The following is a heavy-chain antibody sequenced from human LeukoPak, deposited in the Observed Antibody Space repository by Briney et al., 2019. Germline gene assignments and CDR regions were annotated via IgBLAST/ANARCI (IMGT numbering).Heavy chain of an antibody. Sequence: SETLSLLCTVSGGSISNYYWSWIRQPPGKGLEWIGYIYYTGSTNYSPSLKSRVTISVDTSKNQFSLKVSSVTAADTAVYYCVRHALPYPYGWFVLWGQGTLVTVSS. J-gene: IGHJ5*02. D-gene: IGHD4-17*01. CDR3: VRHALPYPYGWFVL. CDR2: IYYTGST. V-gene: IGHV4-59*08. CDR1: GGSISNYY.